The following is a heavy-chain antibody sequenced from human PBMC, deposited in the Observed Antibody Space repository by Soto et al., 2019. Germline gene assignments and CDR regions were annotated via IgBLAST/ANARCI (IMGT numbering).Heavy chain of an antibody. CDR2: IYYSGST. V-gene: IGHV4-59*01. CDR3: ASQLGMGW. D-gene: IGHD7-27*01. CDR1: GGSISSYY. J-gene: IGHJ4*02. Sequence: SETLSLTCTVSGGSISSYYWSWIRQPPGKGLEWIGYIYYSGSTNYNPSLKSRVTISVDTSKNQFSLKLSSVTAADTAVYYCASQLGMGWWGQGTLVTVSS.